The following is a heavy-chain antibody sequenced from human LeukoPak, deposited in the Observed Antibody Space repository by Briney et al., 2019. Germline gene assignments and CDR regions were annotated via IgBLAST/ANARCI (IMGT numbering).Heavy chain of an antibody. CDR2: IKQDGSVK. Sequence: GGSLRLTCEASGFIFSDYWMSWVRQAPGKGLEWVANIKQDGSVKNYVDSMEGRFIISRDNAKNLLYLQMNSLGAEDTAVYYCVKTSRSISSDYWGQGTQVTVSS. J-gene: IGHJ4*02. CDR3: VKTSRSISSDY. V-gene: IGHV3-7*01. CDR1: GFIFSDYW. D-gene: IGHD3-3*02.